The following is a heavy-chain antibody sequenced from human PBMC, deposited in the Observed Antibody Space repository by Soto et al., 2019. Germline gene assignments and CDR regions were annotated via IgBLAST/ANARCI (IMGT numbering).Heavy chain of an antibody. CDR2: IIPLFGTT. CDR1: GGSFSNSS. Sequence: EKPGSSVKVSCKASGGSFSNSSISWVRQAPGQGLEWMGGIIPLFGTTNYAQKFRGRVTITADESTSTAYMEMSSLRFEDTAVYYCARAHGSSWYNWFDPWGQGTLVTVSS. CDR3: ARAHGSSWYNWFDP. D-gene: IGHD6-13*01. J-gene: IGHJ5*02. V-gene: IGHV1-69*01.